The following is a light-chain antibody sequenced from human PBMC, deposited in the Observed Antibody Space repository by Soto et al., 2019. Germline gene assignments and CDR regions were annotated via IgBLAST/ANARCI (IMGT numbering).Light chain of an antibody. CDR2: GTS. CDR3: HQYGDSPQT. Sequence: IVLTQSPGTLSLSPGERATLSCRTSQSVTTSYLAWYQQKPGQAPRLLIYGTSNRATGITDRFSGSGSATDFTLTISRLEPEDFAVYYCHQYGDSPQTFGQGTKVDIK. V-gene: IGKV3-20*01. CDR1: QSVTTSY. J-gene: IGKJ1*01.